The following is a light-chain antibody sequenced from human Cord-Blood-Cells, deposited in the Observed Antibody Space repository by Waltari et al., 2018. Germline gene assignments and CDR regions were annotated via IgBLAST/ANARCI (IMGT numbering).Light chain of an antibody. V-gene: IGLV2-8*01. CDR2: EVS. J-gene: IGLJ2*01. Sequence: SALTQPPSASGSPGQSVTISCTGTSSDVGGYNYVSWYQQHPGKAPKLMIYEVSKRPAGVPDPFSGSRSGNTASLTVSGLQAEEETDYYCSSYAGSNNLVFGGGTKLTVL. CDR1: SSDVGGYNY. CDR3: SSYAGSNNLV.